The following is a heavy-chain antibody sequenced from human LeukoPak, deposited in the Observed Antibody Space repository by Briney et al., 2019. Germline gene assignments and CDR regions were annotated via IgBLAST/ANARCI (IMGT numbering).Heavy chain of an antibody. V-gene: IGHV3-48*03. J-gene: IGHJ6*03. CDR1: GFTFSSYE. CDR2: ISSSGSTT. Sequence: PGGSLRLSCAASGFTFSSYEMNWVRQAPGKGLEWVSYISSSGSTTYYADSVKGRFTISRDNAKNSLYLQMNSLRAEDTAVYYCARDPYNGAYSEGYYYYYMDVWGKGTTVTVSS. CDR3: ARDPYNGAYSEGYYYYYMDV. D-gene: IGHD1-1*01.